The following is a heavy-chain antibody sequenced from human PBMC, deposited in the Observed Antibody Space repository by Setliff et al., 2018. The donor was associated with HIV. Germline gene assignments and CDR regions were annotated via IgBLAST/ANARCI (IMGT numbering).Heavy chain of an antibody. Sequence: PSETLSLTCTVSGGSISSGSYYWSWIRQPAGKGLEWIGHIYTSGSTNYNPSLKSRVTISLDKSKNHFSLELRSVTAADTAVYYCARVITMVWTTFDPWGQGTLVTVS. CDR2: IYTSGST. J-gene: IGHJ5*02. CDR1: GGSISSGSYY. V-gene: IGHV4-61*09. CDR3: ARVITMVWTTFDP. D-gene: IGHD3-10*01.